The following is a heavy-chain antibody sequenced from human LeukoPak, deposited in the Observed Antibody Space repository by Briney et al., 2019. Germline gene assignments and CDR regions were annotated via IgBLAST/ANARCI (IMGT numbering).Heavy chain of an antibody. V-gene: IGHV4-34*01. CDR2: INHSGYT. D-gene: IGHD4-17*01. Sequence: SETLSLTCAVSGVSFDDYYWAWVRQTPGKGLEWIGEINHSGYTNDSPSLKSRVTLSIDTSRKQFSLNLRSVTVADAGIYFCTRMSTGHDYWGQGTPVTVSS. CDR3: TRMSTGHDY. J-gene: IGHJ4*02. CDR1: GVSFDDYY.